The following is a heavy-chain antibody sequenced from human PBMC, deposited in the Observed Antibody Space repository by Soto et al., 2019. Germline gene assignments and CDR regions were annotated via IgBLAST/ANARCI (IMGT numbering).Heavy chain of an antibody. CDR2: ISCYNGDT. CDR1: GYTFTNYG. Sequence: QVQLVQSGAEVKKPGASVKVSCKASGYTFTNYGISWVRQAPGQGPQWIGWISCYNGDTKYAQTLRGRVTMTTDTSPSTAYMELRSLRSDDTAVYYCARGGSAWAAEYYQHWGQGTLVIVSS. J-gene: IGHJ1*01. V-gene: IGHV1-18*01. D-gene: IGHD6-25*01. CDR3: ARGGSAWAAEYYQH.